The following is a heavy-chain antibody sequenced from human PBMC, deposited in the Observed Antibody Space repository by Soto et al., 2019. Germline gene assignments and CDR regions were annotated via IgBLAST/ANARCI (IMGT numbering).Heavy chain of an antibody. D-gene: IGHD2-21*02. V-gene: IGHV4-38-2*01. CDR3: ARATSGDSRFYYYYGLDV. CDR2: IYHSGNT. J-gene: IGHJ6*02. Sequence: SETLSLTCAVSGYSIRRGYYWGWVRQPPGKGLEWIGSIYHSGNTFYNPSLKSRVTISVDTSKNQFSLKLSSVTAADTAVYYCARATSGDSRFYYYYGLDVWGQGTTVTVSS. CDR1: GYSIRRGYY.